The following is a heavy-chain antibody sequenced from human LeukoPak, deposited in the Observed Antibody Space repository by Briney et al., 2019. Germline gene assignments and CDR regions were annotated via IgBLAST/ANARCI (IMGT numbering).Heavy chain of an antibody. CDR2: IKKDGSEK. V-gene: IGHV3-7*01. D-gene: IGHD5-18*01. CDR3: ARHLSGVTGYTYGRGIDY. CDR1: GFTFSSYW. J-gene: IGHJ4*02. Sequence: PGGSLRLSCAASGFTFSSYWMSWVRQAPGKGLEWVANIKKDGSEKYYVDSVKVRFTISRDNDKKSLYLQMNSLRAEDTAVYYCARHLSGVTGYTYGRGIDYWGQGTLVTVSS.